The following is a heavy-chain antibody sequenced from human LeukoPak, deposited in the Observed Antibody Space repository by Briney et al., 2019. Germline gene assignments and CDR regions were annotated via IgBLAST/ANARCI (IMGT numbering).Heavy chain of an antibody. CDR2: INHSGST. Sequence: PSETLSLTCAVYGGSFSGYYWTWIRQPPGKGLEWIGEINHSGSTNYNPSLKSRVTTSVDTSKNQFSLKLRSVTAADTAVYYCARGSVSGQYYGSGSYYARWGQGTLVTVSS. D-gene: IGHD3-10*01. CDR1: GGSFSGYY. V-gene: IGHV4-34*01. J-gene: IGHJ4*02. CDR3: ARGSVSGQYYGSGSYYAR.